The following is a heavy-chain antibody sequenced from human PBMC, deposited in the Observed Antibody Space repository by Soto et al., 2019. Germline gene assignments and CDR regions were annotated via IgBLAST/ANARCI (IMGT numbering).Heavy chain of an antibody. CDR2: IYYSGST. V-gene: IGHV4-39*01. D-gene: IGHD6-19*01. Sequence: QLQLQESGPGLVKPSETLSLTCTVSGGSISSSSYYWGWIRQPPGKGLEWIGSIYYSGSTYYNPSLKSRVTISVDTSKNQFSLRLSSVTAADTAVYYCASMRLSIAGAAPGNWFDPWGQGTLVTVSS. CDR3: ASMRLSIAGAAPGNWFDP. J-gene: IGHJ5*02. CDR1: GGSISSSSYY.